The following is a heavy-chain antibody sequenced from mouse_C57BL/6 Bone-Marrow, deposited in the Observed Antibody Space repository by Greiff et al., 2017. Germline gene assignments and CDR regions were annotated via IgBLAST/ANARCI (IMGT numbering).Heavy chain of an antibody. CDR1: GYTFTDYE. CDR3: TDCGSSCVWWYFDV. V-gene: IGHV1-15*01. CDR2: IDPETGGT. D-gene: IGHD1-1*01. Sequence: QVQLKESGAELVRPGASVTLSCKASGYTFTDYEMHWVKQTPVHGLEWIGAIDPETGGTAYNQKFKGKAILTADKSSSTAYMELRSLTSEDSAVYYCTDCGSSCVWWYFDVWGTGTTVTVSA. J-gene: IGHJ1*03.